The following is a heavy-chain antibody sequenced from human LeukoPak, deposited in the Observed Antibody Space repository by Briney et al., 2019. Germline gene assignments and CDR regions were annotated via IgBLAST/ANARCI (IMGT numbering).Heavy chain of an antibody. CDR3: ARTHRSGFSFDY. Sequence: SETLSLTCTVSGGSISSYYWSWIRQPPGKGLEWIGYIYYSGSTNYNPSFKSRLTISVDTSNNQFSLKLSSVTAADTAVYYCARTHRSGFSFDYWGQGILVTVSS. CDR1: GGSISSYY. J-gene: IGHJ4*02. CDR2: IYYSGST. D-gene: IGHD6-19*01. V-gene: IGHV4-59*08.